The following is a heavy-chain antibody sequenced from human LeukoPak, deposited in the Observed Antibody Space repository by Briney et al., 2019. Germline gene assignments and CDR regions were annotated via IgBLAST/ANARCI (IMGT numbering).Heavy chain of an antibody. CDR1: GFTRSRHW. D-gene: IGHD6-19*01. V-gene: IGHV3-7*04. J-gene: IGHJ4*02. Sequence: GGSLTLSCTASGFTRSRHWKRWVRQAPGKGLEWVASIKQDGSERYYVGSVKGRFTISSDNAKNSVYVQMNSLRAEDTAVFYCARSTSWYHKFDYWGQGSLVTVSS. CDR3: ARSTSWYHKFDY. CDR2: IKQDGSER.